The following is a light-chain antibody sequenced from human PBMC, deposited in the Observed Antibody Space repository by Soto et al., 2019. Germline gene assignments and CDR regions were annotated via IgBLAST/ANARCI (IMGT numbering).Light chain of an antibody. V-gene: IGLV2-14*01. CDR1: SGDVGGYNC. J-gene: IGLJ1*01. CDR3: NSYASSSALV. CDR2: DVS. Sequence: QSVLTQPASVSGSPGQSITISCTGTSGDVGGYNCVSWYQQHPGKAPKLMIYDVSKRPSGVSNRFTGSKSGNTASLTISGLQAEDEADYYCNSYASSSALVFGTGTKVTVL.